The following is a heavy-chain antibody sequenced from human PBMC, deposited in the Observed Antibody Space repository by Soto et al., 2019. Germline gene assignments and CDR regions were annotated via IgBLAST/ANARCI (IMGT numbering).Heavy chain of an antibody. J-gene: IGHJ4*02. Sequence: EVHLLESGGALVRPGGSLRLSCAASGFTFSRHAMTWVRQAPLKGLEWVSSISNSDDTTYYSASVKGRFTISRDISKSTLYLQMNSRRADDAGVYYCAKGYGHADFWGQGSQVTVSS. CDR1: GFTFSRHA. D-gene: IGHD4-17*01. V-gene: IGHV3-23*01. CDR3: AKGYGHADF. CDR2: ISNSDDTT.